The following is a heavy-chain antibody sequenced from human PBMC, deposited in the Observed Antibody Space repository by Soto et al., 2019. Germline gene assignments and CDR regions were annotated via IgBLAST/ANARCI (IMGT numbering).Heavy chain of an antibody. V-gene: IGHV1-69*13. Sequence: SVKVSCKASGGTFSSYAISWVRQAPGQGLEWMGGIIPIFGTANCAQKFQGRVTITADESTSTAYMELSSLRSEDTAVYYCASLVGTNYYYYGMDVWGQGTTVTVSS. CDR3: ASLVGTNYYYYGMDV. J-gene: IGHJ6*02. D-gene: IGHD1-26*01. CDR2: IIPIFGTA. CDR1: GGTFSSYA.